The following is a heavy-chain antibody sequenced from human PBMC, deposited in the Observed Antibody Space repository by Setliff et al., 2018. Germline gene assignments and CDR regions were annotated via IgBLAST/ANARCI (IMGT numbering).Heavy chain of an antibody. V-gene: IGHV3-11*04. CDR2: ISGSGTTI. Sequence: GGSLRLSCAASGFSFSGYYMSWVRQAPGKGLEWLSRISGSGTTIFYADSVRGRFTISRDNAKNLLYLQMNNLRVEDTALYSCARDGVSYAMDVWGHGTTVTVSS. J-gene: IGHJ6*02. CDR1: GFSFSGYY. CDR3: ARDGVSYAMDV.